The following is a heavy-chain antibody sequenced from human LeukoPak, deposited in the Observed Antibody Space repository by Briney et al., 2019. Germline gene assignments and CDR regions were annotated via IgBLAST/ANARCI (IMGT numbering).Heavy chain of an antibody. CDR1: GFTFSDYA. D-gene: IGHD6-13*01. Sequence: GGSLRLSCAASGFTFSDYAMSWVRQAPGRGLEWLSVISGGSSGSTYYADSVKGRFTISRDNSKNTLYLQMNSLRAEDTAVYYCAKDLDMYSSSRGYFDYWGQGTLVTVSS. CDR2: ISGGSSGST. J-gene: IGHJ4*02. CDR3: AKDLDMYSSSRGYFDY. V-gene: IGHV3-23*01.